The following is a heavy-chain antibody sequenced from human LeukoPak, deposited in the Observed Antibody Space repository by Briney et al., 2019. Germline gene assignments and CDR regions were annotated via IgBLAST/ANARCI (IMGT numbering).Heavy chain of an antibody. Sequence: GGSLRLSCAASGFTFSDYYMSWIRQAPGKGLEWVSAISGSASGHIPKYADSVKGRFTVSRDNYKNTLYLQMNSLRVEDTAVYYCANHRSAFEFWGQGTLVTDSS. CDR3: ANHRSAFEF. CDR2: ISGSASGH. CDR1: GFTFSDYY. J-gene: IGHJ4*02. D-gene: IGHD3-10*01. V-gene: IGHV3-23*01.